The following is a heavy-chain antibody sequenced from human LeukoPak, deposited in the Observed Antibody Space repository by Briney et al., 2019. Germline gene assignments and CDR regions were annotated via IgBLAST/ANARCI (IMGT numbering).Heavy chain of an antibody. J-gene: IGHJ4*02. Sequence: NPGGSLRLSCAASGLTFSKTWMSWVRQARGKGLEWVGRIRSRSDGGTTDYAAPVKGRFTISRDDSKNTVYLQMNSLRTEDSAVYYCSTVDYVLPFDYWGQGTLVTVFS. CDR3: STVDYVLPFDY. D-gene: IGHD4-17*01. V-gene: IGHV3-15*01. CDR2: IRSRSDGGTT. CDR1: GLTFSKTW.